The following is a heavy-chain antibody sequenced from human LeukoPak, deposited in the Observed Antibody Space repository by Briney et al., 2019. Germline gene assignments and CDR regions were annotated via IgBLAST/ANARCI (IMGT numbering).Heavy chain of an antibody. CDR1: GFTFSSYT. CDR2: INHSGST. CDR3: ARRRPSGNFDY. Sequence: PGGSLRLSCAASGFTFSSYTMSWVRQPPGKGLEWIGEINHSGSTNYNPSLKSRVTISVDTSKNQFSLKLSSVTAADTAVYYCARRRPSGNFDYWGQGPLVTVSS. J-gene: IGHJ4*02. D-gene: IGHD2-15*01. V-gene: IGHV4-34*01.